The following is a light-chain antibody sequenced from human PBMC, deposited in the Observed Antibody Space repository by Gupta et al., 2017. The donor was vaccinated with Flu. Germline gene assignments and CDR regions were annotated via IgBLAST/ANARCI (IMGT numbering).Light chain of an antibody. V-gene: IGKV3-20*01. CDR2: GAS. CDR1: QSCSSSY. J-gene: IGKJ2*03. CDR3: QQYGSSPRS. Sequence: DIVLTQSPGTLSLSPGERAPLSCRASQSCSSSYLAWYQQKPGQAPRLLIYGASSRATGIPDRSSGNGSGTDFTLTISRLEPEDFAVYYCQQYGSSPRSFGQGTKLEIK.